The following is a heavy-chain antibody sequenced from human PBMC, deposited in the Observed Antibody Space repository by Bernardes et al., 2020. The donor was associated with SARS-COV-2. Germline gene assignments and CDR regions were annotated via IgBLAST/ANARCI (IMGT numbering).Heavy chain of an antibody. D-gene: IGHD2-15*01. J-gene: IGHJ4*02. CDR1: GDSISTGGHY. CDR3: ARGVGGFCSGGTCYIERFFDY. CDR2: IDYSGYT. V-gene: IGHV4-39*01. Sequence: SETLSLTCTVSGDSISTGGHYWGWIRQPPGKGLEWIANIDYSGYTYYSPSLQSRVTMSVVTSKNQFSLKLNSVTAADTAVYYCARGVGGFCSGGTCYIERFFDYWGQGTQVTVSS.